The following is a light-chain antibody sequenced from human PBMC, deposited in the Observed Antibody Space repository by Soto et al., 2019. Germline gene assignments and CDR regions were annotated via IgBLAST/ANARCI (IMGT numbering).Light chain of an antibody. CDR2: DAS. CDR1: QSVSSH. Sequence: EIVLTQSPATLSLSPGEGATLSCRASQSVSSHLAWYQQKPGQAPRLLIYDASNRATGIPARFSGSGSGTDFTLTISSLEPEDFAVYYCQQRSNWLWTFGQGTKVDIK. CDR3: QQRSNWLWT. J-gene: IGKJ1*01. V-gene: IGKV3-11*01.